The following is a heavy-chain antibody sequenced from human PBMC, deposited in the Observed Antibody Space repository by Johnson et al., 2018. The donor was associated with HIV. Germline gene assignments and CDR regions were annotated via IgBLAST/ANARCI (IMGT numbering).Heavy chain of an antibody. CDR1: GFTFSNYA. J-gene: IGHJ3*02. CDR2: ISYDGSYK. CDR3: ARDRFPYYDFWSGYYEDAFDI. Sequence: QVQLVESGGGVVRPGRSLRLSCAASGFTFSNYAMHWVRQAPGKGLEWLSVISYDGSYKYYADSVKGRFTISRDNSKNTLYLQMNSLRAEDTAVYYCARDRFPYYDFWSGYYEDAFDIWGQGTMVTVSS. D-gene: IGHD3-3*01. V-gene: IGHV3-30*04.